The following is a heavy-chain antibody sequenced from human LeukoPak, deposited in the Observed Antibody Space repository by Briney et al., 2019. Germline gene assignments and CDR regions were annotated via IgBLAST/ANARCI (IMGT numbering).Heavy chain of an antibody. Sequence: WASVKVSCKASGGTFSSYAISWVRQAPGQGLEWMGRIIPILGIANYAQKFQGRVTITTDESTSTAYMELSSLRSEDTAVYYCARDLTGTRDAFDIWGQGTMVTVSS. V-gene: IGHV1-69*04. D-gene: IGHD1-20*01. J-gene: IGHJ3*02. CDR2: IIPILGIA. CDR1: GGTFSSYA. CDR3: ARDLTGTRDAFDI.